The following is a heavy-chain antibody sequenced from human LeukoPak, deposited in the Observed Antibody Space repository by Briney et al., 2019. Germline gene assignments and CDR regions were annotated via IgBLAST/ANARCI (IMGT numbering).Heavy chain of an antibody. J-gene: IGHJ6*02. CDR3: ARQPPTVSYGMDV. V-gene: IGHV4-39*01. CDR2: IYYSGST. Sequence: SETLSLTCTVSGGSISSSSYYWGWIRQPPGKVLVWIGSIYYSGSTYYNPSLKSRVTISVDTSKNQFSLKLSSVTAADTAVYYCARQPPTVSYGMDVWGQGTTVTVSS. CDR1: GGSISSSSYY. D-gene: IGHD4-17*01.